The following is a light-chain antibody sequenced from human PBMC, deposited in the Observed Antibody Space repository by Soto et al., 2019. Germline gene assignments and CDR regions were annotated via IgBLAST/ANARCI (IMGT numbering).Light chain of an antibody. V-gene: IGKV3-11*01. CDR1: QSVRTS. Sequence: EVVLTQSPATLSLSPGERATLSCRASQSVRTSLAWYQHKPGQAPRLFIYDASLRANGVPARFGGSGSGTDFTLTINSLEPEDFAVYYCQQRNVWPPITFGQGTRLEIK. CDR2: DAS. CDR3: QQRNVWPPIT. J-gene: IGKJ5*01.